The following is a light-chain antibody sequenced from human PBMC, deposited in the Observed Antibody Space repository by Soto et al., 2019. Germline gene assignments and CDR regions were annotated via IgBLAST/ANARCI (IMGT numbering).Light chain of an antibody. Sequence: EIVKTQSAATLSVSPGERATLPCRASQSVSSNLAWYQQKPGQAPRLLIYGASTRATGIPARFSGSGSGTEFTLTISSLQSEDFAVYYCQQYNNWPPWTFGQGTKVDIK. CDR3: QQYNNWPPWT. J-gene: IGKJ1*01. CDR2: GAS. V-gene: IGKV3-15*01. CDR1: QSVSSN.